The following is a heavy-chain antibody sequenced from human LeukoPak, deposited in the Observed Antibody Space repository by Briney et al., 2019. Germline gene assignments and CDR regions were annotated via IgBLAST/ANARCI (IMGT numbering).Heavy chain of an antibody. Sequence: SETLSLTCTVSGGSISNYYWSWIRQPPGKELEWIGYIYYSGSTNYNPSLKSRVTISVDTSKNQFSLKLSSVTAADTAVYYCARSAAALGTYYYYYMDVWGKGTTVTVSS. D-gene: IGHD2-2*01. CDR1: GGSISNYY. CDR2: IYYSGST. V-gene: IGHV4-59*01. CDR3: ARSAAALGTYYYYYMDV. J-gene: IGHJ6*03.